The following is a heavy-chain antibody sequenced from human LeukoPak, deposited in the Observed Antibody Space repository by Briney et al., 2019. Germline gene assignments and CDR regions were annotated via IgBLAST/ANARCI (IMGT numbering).Heavy chain of an antibody. J-gene: IGHJ4*02. D-gene: IGHD4-17*01. CDR1: GYTFTHFG. Sequence: ASVNVSCTASGYTFTHFGISWLGQAPGQGGEWLGGISPYNGNTNYAQKVQGRVTMTTDTSTSTVYMELRSLRSDDTAVYYCARLGGWAYRDYLQEAFDYWGQGTLVTASS. CDR2: ISPYNGNT. V-gene: IGHV1-18*01. CDR3: ARLGGWAYRDYLQEAFDY.